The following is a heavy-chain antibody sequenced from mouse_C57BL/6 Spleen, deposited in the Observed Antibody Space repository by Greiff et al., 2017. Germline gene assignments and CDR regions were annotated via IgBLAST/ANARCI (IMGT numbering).Heavy chain of an antibody. Sequence: VQLQQSGAELVRPGASVKLSCTASGFNIKDDYMHWVKQRPEQGLEWIGWIDPENGDTEYASKFLGKATITAETSSNTAYLQLSSLTSEDTAVYYCTTRRAVLFAYWGQGTLVTVSA. D-gene: IGHD3-3*01. CDR3: TTRRAVLFAY. J-gene: IGHJ3*01. CDR1: GFNIKDDY. V-gene: IGHV14-4*01. CDR2: IDPENGDT.